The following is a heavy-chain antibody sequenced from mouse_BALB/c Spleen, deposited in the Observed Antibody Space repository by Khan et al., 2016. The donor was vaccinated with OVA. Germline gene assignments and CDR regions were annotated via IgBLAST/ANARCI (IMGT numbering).Heavy chain of an antibody. CDR3: GRAYSMYDGYYAMDY. V-gene: IGHV2-6-4*01. J-gene: IGHJ4*01. Sequence: VQLQESGPGLVAPSQSLSITCTVSGFSLSRYNIHWVRQPPGKGLEWLGMIWGGGGTDYNSTLKSRLSSSKDNTKRQDFLKMNRLQTDDAAMYYCGRAYSMYDGYYAMDYWGQGTSVTVSS. D-gene: IGHD2-14*01. CDR2: IWGGGGT. CDR1: GFSLSRYN.